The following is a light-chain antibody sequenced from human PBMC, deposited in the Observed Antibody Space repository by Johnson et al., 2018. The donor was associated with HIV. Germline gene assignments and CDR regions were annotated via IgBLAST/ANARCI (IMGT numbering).Light chain of an antibody. CDR1: SSNIESDY. CDR3: GTWDSSLSAFYV. J-gene: IGLJ1*01. V-gene: IGLV1-51*02. CDR2: ENN. Sequence: QSVLTQPPSVSAAPGQKVDISCSGSSSNIESDYVSWYQQLPGTAPKLLIYENNKRPSGIPDRFSGSKSGTSATLGITGLQTGDEADYYCGTWDSSLSAFYVFGTGTKVTVL.